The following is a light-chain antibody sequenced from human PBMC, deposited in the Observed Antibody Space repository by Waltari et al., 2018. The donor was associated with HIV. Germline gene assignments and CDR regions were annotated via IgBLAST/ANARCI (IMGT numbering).Light chain of an antibody. V-gene: IGKV1-39*01. Sequence: DIQMTQSPSSLSASVGDRVTITCRASQSISSYLNWYQQKPGKAPKLLIYAASSLQSGVPSRCSGSGSGTDFTLTINSLQPEDFATYYCQQSYSTPYTFGQGTKLEIK. CDR3: QQSYSTPYT. CDR2: AAS. CDR1: QSISSY. J-gene: IGKJ2*01.